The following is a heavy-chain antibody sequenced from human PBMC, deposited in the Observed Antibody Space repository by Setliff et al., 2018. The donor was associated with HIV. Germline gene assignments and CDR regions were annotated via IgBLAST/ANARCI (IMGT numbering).Heavy chain of an antibody. J-gene: IGHJ3*02. CDR2: INPSGGRT. CDR1: GYTFTSYY. D-gene: IGHD6-19*01. Sequence: GASVKVSCKASGYTFTSYYMHWVRQAPGQGLEWMGIINPSGGRTSYAQKFQGRVTMSRDTSTSTVYMELSSLRSEDTAVYYCAREALHAGGWRGAFDIWGQGTMVTVSS. CDR3: AREALHAGGWRGAFDI. V-gene: IGHV1-46*01.